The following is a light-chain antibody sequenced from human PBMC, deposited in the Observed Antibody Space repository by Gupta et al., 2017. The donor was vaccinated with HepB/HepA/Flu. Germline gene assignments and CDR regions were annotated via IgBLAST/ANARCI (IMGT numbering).Light chain of an antibody. CDR3: QLYSSSPPRYT. V-gene: IGKV3-20*01. CDR1: QSVNSRD. CDR2: AAY. Sequence: EIVLTQSPGTLSLSPGERATLSCRVGQSVNSRDLAWYQQRRGQAPRVLIYAAYSRATGIPDRLSGSGSGTDFTLTISTLEPEDFAVYYCQLYSSSPPRYTFGQGTNLEI. J-gene: IGKJ2*01.